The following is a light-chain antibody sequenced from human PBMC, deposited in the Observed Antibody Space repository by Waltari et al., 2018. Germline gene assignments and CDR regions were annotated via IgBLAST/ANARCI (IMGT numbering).Light chain of an antibody. Sequence: QSALTQPASVSGSPGQSITISCPGTSSDVAGYNHVSWYQQIPGKAPKLMIFDVTNRPSGVSNRFSGSKSGNTASLTISGLQAEDEADYYCSSYTSSSVYVFGTGTKVTVL. CDR3: SSYTSSSVYV. CDR2: DVT. J-gene: IGLJ1*01. CDR1: SSDVAGYNH. V-gene: IGLV2-14*03.